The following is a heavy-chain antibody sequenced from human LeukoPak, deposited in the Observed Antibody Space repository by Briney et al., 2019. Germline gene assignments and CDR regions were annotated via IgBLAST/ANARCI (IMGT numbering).Heavy chain of an antibody. V-gene: IGHV4-34*01. Sequence: SETLSLTCAVYGGSFSGYYWSWIRQPPGKGLEWIGEINHSGSTNYNPSLKSRVTISVDTSKNQFSLKLSSVTAADTAVYYGAVNPGYYYDSSGYYIWGQGTLATVSS. J-gene: IGHJ4*02. CDR2: INHSGST. D-gene: IGHD3-22*01. CDR3: AVNPGYYYDSSGYYI. CDR1: GGSFSGYY.